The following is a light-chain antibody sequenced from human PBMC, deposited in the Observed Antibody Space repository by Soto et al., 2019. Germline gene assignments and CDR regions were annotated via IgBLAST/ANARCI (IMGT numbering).Light chain of an antibody. CDR3: QQRSNWPLS. Sequence: EIVLTQSPGTLSLSPGERATLSCRASQSVSSYLGWYQQKPGQAPRLLISDASNRATGIPARFSGSGSGTDFTVTISSLEPEDFAVYYCQQRSNWPLSFGGGTKVDIK. V-gene: IGKV3-11*01. J-gene: IGKJ4*01. CDR2: DAS. CDR1: QSVSSY.